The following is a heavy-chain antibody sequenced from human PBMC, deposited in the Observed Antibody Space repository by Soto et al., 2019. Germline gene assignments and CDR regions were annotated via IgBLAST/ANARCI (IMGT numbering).Heavy chain of an antibody. J-gene: IGHJ4*02. D-gene: IGHD6-19*01. Sequence: ASVKVSCKASGYTFSGFYMHWVRQAPGQGLEWMGWINPSSGGTKSAEKFQGRVTMTRDTSISTAYMELSRLTSDDTAVYYCASAAVTGTAGLDFWGQGTQVTVSS. V-gene: IGHV1-2*02. CDR3: ASAAVTGTAGLDF. CDR1: GYTFSGFY. CDR2: INPSSGGT.